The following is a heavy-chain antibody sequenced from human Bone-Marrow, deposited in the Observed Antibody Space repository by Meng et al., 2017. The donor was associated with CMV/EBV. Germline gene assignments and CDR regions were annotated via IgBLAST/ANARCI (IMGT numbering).Heavy chain of an antibody. J-gene: IGHJ6*02. CDR3: ARVVGYCGGDCYPLGMDV. CDR2: ISYDGSNK. Sequence: GGSLRLSCAASGFTFSSYAMHWVRQAPGKGLEWVAVISYDGSNKYYADSVKGRFTISRDNSKNTLYLQMNSLRAEDTAVYYCARVVGYCGGDCYPLGMDVWGQGPTVTIYS. CDR1: GFTFSSYA. V-gene: IGHV3-30*04. D-gene: IGHD2-21*01.